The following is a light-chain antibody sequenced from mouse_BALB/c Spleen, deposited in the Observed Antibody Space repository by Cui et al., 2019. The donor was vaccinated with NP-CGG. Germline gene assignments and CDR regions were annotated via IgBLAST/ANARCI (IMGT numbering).Light chain of an antibody. CDR1: TGAVTTSNY. CDR3: ALWYSNHWV. Sequence: QAVVTQESALTTSPGETVTITCRSSTGAVTTSNYANWIQEKPDHLFTGLIDGTNNRAPGVPARFSGYLIGDKAALTITGAQTGDEAIYFCALWYSNHWVFGGGTKLTVL. CDR2: GTN. J-gene: IGLJ1*01. V-gene: IGLV1*01.